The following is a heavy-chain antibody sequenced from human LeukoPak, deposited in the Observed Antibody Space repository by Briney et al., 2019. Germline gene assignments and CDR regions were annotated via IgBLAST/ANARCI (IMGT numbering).Heavy chain of an antibody. D-gene: IGHD3-3*01. V-gene: IGHV3-53*05. Sequence: GGSLRLSCAASGFTVSSNYMSWVRQAPGKGLEWVSIIYSGGSTFYADSVKGRFTISRDNSKNTLYLQMNSLRAEDTAVYYCANGLLEWLFPGAFDIWGQGTMVTVSS. CDR1: GFTVSSNY. CDR3: ANGLLEWLFPGAFDI. J-gene: IGHJ3*02. CDR2: IYSGGST.